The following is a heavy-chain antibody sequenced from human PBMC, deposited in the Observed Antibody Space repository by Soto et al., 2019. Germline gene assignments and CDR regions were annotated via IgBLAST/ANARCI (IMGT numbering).Heavy chain of an antibody. CDR3: AREQQPSGDFDY. Sequence: GGSLRLSCAASGFTFDDYAMHWVRQAPGKGLEWVSGISWNSGSIGYADSVKGRFTISRDNAKNSLYLQMNSLRAEDTAVYYCAREQQPSGDFDYWGQGTLVTVSS. CDR2: ISWNSGSI. CDR1: GFTFDDYA. D-gene: IGHD6-13*01. J-gene: IGHJ4*02. V-gene: IGHV3-9*01.